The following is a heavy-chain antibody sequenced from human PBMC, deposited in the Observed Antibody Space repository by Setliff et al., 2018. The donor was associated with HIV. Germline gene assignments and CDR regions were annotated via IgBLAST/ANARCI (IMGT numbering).Heavy chain of an antibody. V-gene: IGHV4-59*11. CDR3: ARHSRRGWFDS. J-gene: IGHJ5*01. CDR2: IYYTGIT. D-gene: IGHD1-1*01. Sequence: SETLSLTCTVSYGSISGHYWTWIRQPPGMRLEWIGFIYYTGITTYIPSFENRVTIEVDTSKNQFSLKLHSVSAADTALYYCARHSRRGWFDSWGQGTLVTVSS. CDR1: YGSISGHY.